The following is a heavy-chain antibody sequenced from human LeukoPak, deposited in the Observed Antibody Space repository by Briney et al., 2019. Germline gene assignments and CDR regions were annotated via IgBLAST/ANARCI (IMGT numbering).Heavy chain of an antibody. D-gene: IGHD4-17*01. J-gene: IGHJ6*04. Sequence: WASVKVSCKASGGTFSSYAISWVRQAPGQGLEWMGGIIPIFGTANYAQKFQGRVTITADESTSTAYMELSSLRSEDTAVYYCAGDGPTGGYGDYGMDVWGKGTTVTVSS. CDR1: GGTFSSYA. V-gene: IGHV1-69*13. CDR3: AGDGPTGGYGDYGMDV. CDR2: IIPIFGTA.